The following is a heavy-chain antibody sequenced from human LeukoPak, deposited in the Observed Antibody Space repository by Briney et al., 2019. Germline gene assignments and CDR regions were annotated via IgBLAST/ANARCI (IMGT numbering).Heavy chain of an antibody. CDR2: ISSSNNYI. D-gene: IGHD2-15*01. V-gene: IGHV3-21*01. CDR3: AREEFCSRSTCRGGFDI. J-gene: IGHJ3*02. CDR1: GFTFSSYS. Sequence: GGPLRLSCAASGFTFSSYSMNWVRQAPGKGLEWVSSISSSNNYIYYADSVKGRFTISRDNAKNSLYLQMNSLRAEDTAVFYCAREEFCSRSTCRGGFDIWGQGTMVTVSS.